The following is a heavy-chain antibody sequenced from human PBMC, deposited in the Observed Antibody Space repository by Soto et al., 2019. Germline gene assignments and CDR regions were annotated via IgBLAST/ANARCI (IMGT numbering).Heavy chain of an antibody. D-gene: IGHD3-16*01. Sequence: SETLSLTCAVYGGSFSGYYWSWIRQPPGKGLEWIGEINHSGSTNYNPSLKSRVTISVDTSKNQFSLKLSSVTAADTAVYYCARGRVVITFGGVRSLDYWGQGTLVTVSS. CDR1: GGSFSGYY. CDR2: INHSGST. V-gene: IGHV4-34*01. J-gene: IGHJ4*02. CDR3: ARGRVVITFGGVRSLDY.